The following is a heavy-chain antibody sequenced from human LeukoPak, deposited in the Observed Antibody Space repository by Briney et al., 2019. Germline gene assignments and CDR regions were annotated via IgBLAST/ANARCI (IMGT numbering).Heavy chain of an antibody. CDR3: ARDYKYAFDN. J-gene: IGHJ4*02. CDR2: IGIDSGNT. CDR1: GFTLSDYS. D-gene: IGHD5-24*01. V-gene: IGHV3-48*01. Sequence: GGSLRLSCAASGFTLSDYSMTWVRQAPGKGLEWISYIGIDSGNTNYADSVKGRFTISGDKAKNSLYLQMNSLRVEDTAVYYCARDYKYAFDNWGQGTLVTVSS.